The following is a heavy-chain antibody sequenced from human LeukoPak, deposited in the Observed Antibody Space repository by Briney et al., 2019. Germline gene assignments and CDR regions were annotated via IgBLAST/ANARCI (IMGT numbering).Heavy chain of an antibody. D-gene: IGHD6-13*01. CDR1: GFTFSSYA. V-gene: IGHV3-30*01. J-gene: IGHJ3*02. CDR2: ISYDGSNK. Sequence: GRSLRLSCAASGFTFSSYAMHWVRQAPGKGLEWVAVISYDGSNKYYADSVKGRFTISRDNSKNTLYLQMNSQRAEDTAVYYCARVGQQLVLIPGNDAFDIWGQGTMVTVSS. CDR3: ARVGQQLVLIPGNDAFDI.